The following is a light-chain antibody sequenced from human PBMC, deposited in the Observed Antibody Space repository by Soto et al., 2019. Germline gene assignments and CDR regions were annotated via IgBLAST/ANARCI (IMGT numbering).Light chain of an antibody. CDR1: QSLSYW. CDR2: KAS. CDR3: QQYDRFPYT. J-gene: IGKJ2*01. Sequence: DIQMTQSPSTLSASVGDTVTITCRASQSLSYWLAWYQQKPGQAPKLLIHKASTLESGVPSRFSGRGSGTEFTLTISSLQPEDFATFYCQQYDRFPYTFGQGTKLEIK. V-gene: IGKV1-5*03.